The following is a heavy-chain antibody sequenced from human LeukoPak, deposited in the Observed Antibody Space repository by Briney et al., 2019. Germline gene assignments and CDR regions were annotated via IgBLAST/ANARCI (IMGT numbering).Heavy chain of an antibody. J-gene: IGHJ4*02. Sequence: GGSLRLSCAASGFTFSNYGMHWVRQAPGKGLEWVAVIWFDGSDKYYADSVKGRFTISRDNSENTLYLQMNSLRAEDTAVYYCARGERDSLDYWGQGTLVTVSS. CDR3: ARGERDSLDY. V-gene: IGHV3-33*01. CDR1: GFTFSNYG. D-gene: IGHD1-26*01. CDR2: IWFDGSDK.